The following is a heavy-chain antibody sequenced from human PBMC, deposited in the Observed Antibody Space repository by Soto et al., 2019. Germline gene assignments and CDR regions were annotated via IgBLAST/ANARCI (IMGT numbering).Heavy chain of an antibody. V-gene: IGHV3-49*04. CDR3: TTPERPAVAYFGVY. D-gene: IGHD4-17*01. J-gene: IGHJ4*02. CDR1: VFSFGNNA. CDR2: IRNQTYRETT. Sequence: PGGSLRLSCTTSVFSFGNNAINWVRQAPGQGLEWVGLIRNQTYRETTEYAASMKGRFTISRDDFNNIAYLQINSLKTEDSAVYYSTTPERPAVAYFGVYCCQGTRGTV.